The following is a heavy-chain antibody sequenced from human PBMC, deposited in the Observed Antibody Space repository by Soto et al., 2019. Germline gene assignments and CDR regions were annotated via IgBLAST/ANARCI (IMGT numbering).Heavy chain of an antibody. CDR3: ARDVAQYSSGWYVDY. D-gene: IGHD6-19*01. Sequence: GESLKISCAASGFTFSSYWMHWVRQAPGKGLVWVSRINSDGSSTSYADSVKGRFTISRDNAKNTLYLQMNSLRAEDTAVYYCARDVAQYSSGWYVDYWGQGTLVTVSS. V-gene: IGHV3-74*01. CDR1: GFTFSSYW. CDR2: INSDGSST. J-gene: IGHJ4*02.